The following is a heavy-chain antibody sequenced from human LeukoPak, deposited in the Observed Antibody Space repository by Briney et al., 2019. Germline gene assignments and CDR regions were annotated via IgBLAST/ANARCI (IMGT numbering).Heavy chain of an antibody. D-gene: IGHD3-10*01. Sequence: SETVSLTCTVSGGSISSYCWSWIRQPPGKGLEWIGYIYYSGSTNYNPSLKSRVTISVDTSKNQFSLKLSSVTAADTAVYYCARRGRRFGVYAFDIWGQGTMVTVSS. CDR2: IYYSGST. CDR3: ARRGRRFGVYAFDI. CDR1: GGSISSYC. J-gene: IGHJ3*02. V-gene: IGHV4-59*08.